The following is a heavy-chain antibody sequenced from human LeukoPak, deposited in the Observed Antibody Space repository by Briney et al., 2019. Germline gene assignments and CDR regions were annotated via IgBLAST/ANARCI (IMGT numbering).Heavy chain of an antibody. V-gene: IGHV3-53*01. CDR3: AGGTYYGTGTRPGYLNY. CDR2: LDNFGAK. J-gene: IGHJ4*02. D-gene: IGHD3-10*01. Sequence: GGSLRLSCAAPNFSVNNNYIDWVRQAPGKGLEWVSSLDNFGAKYYGDSVTGRFTVSRDLSKNTVYLQMSSLRADDTAVYYCAGGTYYGTGTRPGYLNYWGLGTLVTVS. CDR1: NFSVNNNY.